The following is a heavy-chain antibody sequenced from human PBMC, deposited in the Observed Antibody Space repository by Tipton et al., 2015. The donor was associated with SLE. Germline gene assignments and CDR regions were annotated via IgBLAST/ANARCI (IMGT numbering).Heavy chain of an antibody. Sequence: TLSLTCTVSGGSISSHYWSWIRQPPGKGLEWIGYIYYSGSTYYNPSLKSRVTISVDTSKNQFSLKLSSVTAADTAVYYCARVPVGATEGLDYWGQGTLVTVSS. CDR1: GGSISSHY. CDR2: IYYSGST. V-gene: IGHV4-59*04. D-gene: IGHD1-26*01. CDR3: ARVPVGATEGLDY. J-gene: IGHJ4*02.